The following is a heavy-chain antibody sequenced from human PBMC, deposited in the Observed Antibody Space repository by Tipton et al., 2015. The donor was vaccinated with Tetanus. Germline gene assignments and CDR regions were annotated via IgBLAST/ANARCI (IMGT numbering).Heavy chain of an antibody. D-gene: IGHD3-3*01. V-gene: IGHV4-30-4*01. CDR3: ARANYDFPKKGPFDS. Sequence: TLSLTCTVSGGSISSADYYWSWIRQPPGKGLEWIGYVSDSGSTYSNPSLRSRIIISVDTSKNQFSLILSSVTAADTAVYYCARANYDFPKKGPFDSWGQGTQVIVSS. CDR2: VSDSGST. J-gene: IGHJ4*02. CDR1: GGSISSADYY.